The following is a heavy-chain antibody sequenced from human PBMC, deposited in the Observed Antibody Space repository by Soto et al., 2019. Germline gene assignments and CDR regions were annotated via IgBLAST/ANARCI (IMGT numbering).Heavy chain of an antibody. CDR2: IYSGGST. CDR3: ARGFGWNYNAFDI. V-gene: IGHV3-53*01. CDR1: GFTVSSNY. J-gene: IGHJ3*02. D-gene: IGHD1-7*01. Sequence: PGGSLRLSCAASGFTVSSNYMSWVRQAPGKGLEWVSVIYSGGSTYYADSVKGRFTISRDNSKNTLYPQMNSLRAEDTAVYYCARGFGWNYNAFDIWGQGTMVTVSS.